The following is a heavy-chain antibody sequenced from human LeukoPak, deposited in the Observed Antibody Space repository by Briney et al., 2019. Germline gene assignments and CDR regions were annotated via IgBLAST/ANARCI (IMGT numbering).Heavy chain of an antibody. CDR2: MNPNSGNT. CDR3: ARTVYYDSSAIWFDP. Sequence: ASVKVSCKASGYTFTSYDINWVRQATGQGLEWMGWMNPNSGNTGYAQKFRGRVTMTRNTSISTAYMELSSLRSEDTAVYYCARTVYYDSSAIWFDPWGQGTLVTVSS. J-gene: IGHJ5*02. CDR1: GYTFTSYD. D-gene: IGHD3-22*01. V-gene: IGHV1-8*01.